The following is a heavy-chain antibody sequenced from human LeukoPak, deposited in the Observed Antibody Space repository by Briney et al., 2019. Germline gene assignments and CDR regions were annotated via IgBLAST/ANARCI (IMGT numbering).Heavy chain of an antibody. D-gene: IGHD2-2*01. CDR2: IYYSGST. CDR3: ARGGIVVVPAATDIPFDY. CDR1: GGSISSGGYY. Sequence: PSETLSLTCTVSGGSISSGGYYWRWIRQHPGKGLEWIGYIYYSGSTYYNPSLKSRVTISVDTSKNQFSLKLSSVTAADTAVYYCARGGIVVVPAATDIPFDYWGQGTLVTVSS. J-gene: IGHJ4*02. V-gene: IGHV4-31*03.